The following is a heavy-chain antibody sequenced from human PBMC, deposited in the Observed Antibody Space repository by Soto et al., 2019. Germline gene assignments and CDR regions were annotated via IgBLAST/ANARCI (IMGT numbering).Heavy chain of an antibody. CDR3: ARDNGFGESDV. CDR1: GYSFTSYG. Sequence: QVQLVQSGAEVKKPGASVKVSCKASGYSFTSYGISWVRQAPGQGLEWMGWISAYNGNTNYAQKLQGRVTMTTDTAQSTGHMELRSLRSDDTAVYYCARDNGFGESDVWGQGTTVTVSS. CDR2: ISAYNGNT. J-gene: IGHJ6*02. V-gene: IGHV1-18*01. D-gene: IGHD3-10*01.